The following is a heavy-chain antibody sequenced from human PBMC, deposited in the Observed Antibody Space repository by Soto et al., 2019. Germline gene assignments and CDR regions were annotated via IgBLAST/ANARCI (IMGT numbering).Heavy chain of an antibody. Sequence: SETLSLTCTVSGGSISSGGYYWSWIRQHPGKGLEWIGYIYYSGSTYYNPSLKSRVTISVDTSKNQFSLKLSSVTAADTAVYYCARDQGNLYDSSGYYFNYWGQGTLVTVSS. V-gene: IGHV4-31*03. D-gene: IGHD3-22*01. CDR3: ARDQGNLYDSSGYYFNY. J-gene: IGHJ4*02. CDR2: IYYSGST. CDR1: GGSISSGGYY.